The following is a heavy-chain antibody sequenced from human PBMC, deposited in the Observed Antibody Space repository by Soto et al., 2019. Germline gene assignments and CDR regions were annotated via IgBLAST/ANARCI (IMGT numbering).Heavy chain of an antibody. CDR2: IFHSGST. CDR3: AREDYSDSSGYYYFFDY. CDR1: GYTISSGYY. Sequence: LSLTCAVSGYTISSGYYWGWIRQPPGQGLDWIGSIFHSGSTYYNPSLKSRVTMSLDTSKNQFSLKLSSVTAADTAVYYCAREDYSDSSGYYYFFDYWGQGTLVTVSS. D-gene: IGHD3-22*01. J-gene: IGHJ4*02. V-gene: IGHV4-38-2*02.